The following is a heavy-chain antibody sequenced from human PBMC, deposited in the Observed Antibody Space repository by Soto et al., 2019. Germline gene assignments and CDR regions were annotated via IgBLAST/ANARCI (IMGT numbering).Heavy chain of an antibody. D-gene: IGHD6-19*01. Sequence: QVLLVQSGAEVNKPGASVKVSCKASGYTFTNYDINWVRQATGQGLEWMGWMNPNSGNTGYAQKLQGRVTMTRTTSISTAYMELSSLRSDDTAVYCCARAGLTSGWPDAFDIWGQGTVVTVSS. CDR3: ARAGLTSGWPDAFDI. CDR2: MNPNSGNT. J-gene: IGHJ3*02. CDR1: GYTFTNYD. V-gene: IGHV1-8*01.